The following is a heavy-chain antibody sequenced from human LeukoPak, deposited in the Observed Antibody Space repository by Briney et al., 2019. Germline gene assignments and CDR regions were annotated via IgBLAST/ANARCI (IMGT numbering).Heavy chain of an antibody. CDR3: MRTYDENPLGWFDP. V-gene: IGHV3-64D*06. Sequence: GGSLRLSCSASGTAFRTYAMHWVRQPPGKGLYYVSAISINGGSTYYADSVRGRFTISRDNSKNTLYLQMSSLRPDDTAVYYCMRTYDENPLGWFDPWGQGTLVTVSS. CDR1: GTAFRTYA. D-gene: IGHD5-12*01. CDR2: ISINGGST. J-gene: IGHJ5*02.